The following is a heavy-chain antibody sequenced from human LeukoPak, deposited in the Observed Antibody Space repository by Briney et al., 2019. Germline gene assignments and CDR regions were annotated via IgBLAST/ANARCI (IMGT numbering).Heavy chain of an antibody. Sequence: GESLKISCKGSGYSFTTYWIAWVRQMPGKGLEWMGIIYPGDSDTRYSPSFQGQVTISADKTISTAFLQWSSLEASDTAMYYCARQQVAYYYYYGMDVWGKGTTVTVSS. J-gene: IGHJ6*04. CDR1: GYSFTTYW. V-gene: IGHV5-51*01. D-gene: IGHD2-15*01. CDR3: ARQQVAYYYYYGMDV. CDR2: IYPGDSDT.